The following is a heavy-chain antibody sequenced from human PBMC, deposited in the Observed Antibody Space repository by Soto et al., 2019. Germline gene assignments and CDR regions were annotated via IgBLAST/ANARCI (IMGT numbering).Heavy chain of an antibody. D-gene: IGHD3-10*01. CDR1: GGSFNSDDYS. V-gene: IGHV4-30-4*01. Sequence: QVQLQESGPGLVKPSQTLSLSCTVSGGSFNSDDYSWSWISQPPGKGLEWIGYIFYSGSTYYNPSLNSRVTMSVDRSKDQFSLRLASVTAADTAVYYCARGKDGTPYYFDYWGQGTLVTVSS. CDR2: IFYSGST. CDR3: ARGKDGTPYYFDY. J-gene: IGHJ4*02.